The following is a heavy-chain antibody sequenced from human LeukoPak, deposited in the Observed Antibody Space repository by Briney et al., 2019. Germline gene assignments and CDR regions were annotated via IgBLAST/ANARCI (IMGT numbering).Heavy chain of an antibody. J-gene: IGHJ2*01. CDR3: ARHVYCSSTSCYDWYFDL. D-gene: IGHD2-2*01. Sequence: SSETLSLTCTVSGGSISSSSYYWGWIRQPPGKGLEWIGSIYYSGSTYYNPSLKSRVTISVDTSKNRFSLKLSSVTAADTAVYYCARHVYCSSTSCYDWYFDLWGRGTLVTVSS. CDR1: GGSISSSSYY. CDR2: IYYSGST. V-gene: IGHV4-39*01.